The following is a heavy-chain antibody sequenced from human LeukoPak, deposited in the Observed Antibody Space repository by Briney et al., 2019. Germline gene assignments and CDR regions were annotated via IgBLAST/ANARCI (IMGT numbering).Heavy chain of an antibody. J-gene: IGHJ4*02. D-gene: IGHD4-23*01. CDR3: AKARGRWPAPPFDY. CDR1: GFTFDDYA. V-gene: IGHV3-9*01. CDR2: ISWNSGSI. Sequence: GGSLRLSCAASGFTFDDYAMHWVRQAPGQGLEWVSGISWNSGSIGYADSVKGRFTISRDNAKNSLYLQMNSLRAEDTALYYCAKARGRWPAPPFDYWGQGTLVSVSS.